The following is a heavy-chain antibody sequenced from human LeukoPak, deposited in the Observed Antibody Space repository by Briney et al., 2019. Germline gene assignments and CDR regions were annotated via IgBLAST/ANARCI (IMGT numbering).Heavy chain of an antibody. CDR2: IGAAGDT. J-gene: IGHJ4*02. CDR3: ARVHRDSSGWFHFDY. Sequence: TGGSLRLSCAASGFTFSVYDMHWVRQPTGKGLEWVSAIGAAGDTYYAGSVEGRFTISRENAMNSLHLQMNSLRAGDTAVYYCARVHRDSSGWFHFDYWGQGTLVTVSS. CDR1: GFTFSVYD. D-gene: IGHD6-19*01. V-gene: IGHV3-13*01.